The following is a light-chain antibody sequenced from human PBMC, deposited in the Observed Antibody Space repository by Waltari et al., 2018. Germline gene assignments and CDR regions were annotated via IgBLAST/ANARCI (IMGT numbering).Light chain of an antibody. J-gene: IGKJ1*01. V-gene: IGKV3-20*01. CDR3: QHYVSLPAT. Sequence: IVLTQSPGTLSLSPGERAPLSCRASQSVGRTLAWYQQKPGQAPRLLIYGASIRATGIPDRFSGGGSGTDFSLGINRLEPEDFAVYYCQHYVSLPATFGQGTKVEIK. CDR2: GAS. CDR1: QSVGRT.